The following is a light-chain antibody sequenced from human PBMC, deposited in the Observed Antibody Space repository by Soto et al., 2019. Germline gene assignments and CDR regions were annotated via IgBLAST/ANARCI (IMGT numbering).Light chain of an antibody. CDR1: QSVSCSY. Sequence: EIVLTQSPGTLSLSPGERATLSCRDSQSVSCSYLAWYQQKPGQAPRHLIYGASSRATVIPDRFSGSGSGTDFTLTISRLEPEDFAVYYCQQYGSSSTFGQGTRLEIK. CDR2: GAS. V-gene: IGKV3-20*01. CDR3: QQYGSSST. J-gene: IGKJ5*01.